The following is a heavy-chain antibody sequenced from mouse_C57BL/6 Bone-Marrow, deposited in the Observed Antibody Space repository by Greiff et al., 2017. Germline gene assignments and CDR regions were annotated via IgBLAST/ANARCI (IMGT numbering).Heavy chain of an antibody. Sequence: VQLQQSGPELVKPGASVKISCKASGYTFTDYYMNWVKQSHGKSLEWIGDINPNNGGTSYNQKFKGKATLTVDKSSSTAYMELRSLTSEDSAVYYCARASLLSYAMDYWGQGTSVTVSS. J-gene: IGHJ4*01. CDR2: INPNNGGT. CDR3: ARASLLSYAMDY. CDR1: GYTFTDYY. V-gene: IGHV1-26*01. D-gene: IGHD2-1*01.